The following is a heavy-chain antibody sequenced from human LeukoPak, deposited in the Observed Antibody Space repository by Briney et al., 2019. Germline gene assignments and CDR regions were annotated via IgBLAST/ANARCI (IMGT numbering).Heavy chain of an antibody. J-gene: IGHJ6*03. D-gene: IGHD3-3*01. CDR3: TRQRDFWSGSDYYYMDV. V-gene: IGHV3-73*01. Sequence: GGSLRLSCAASGFTFSGSAMHWVRQASGKGLEWVGRIRSKANSYATAYAASVKGRFTISRDDSKNTAYQQMNSLKTEDTAVYYCTRQRDFWSGSDYYYMDVWGKGTTVTVSS. CDR1: GFTFSGSA. CDR2: IRSKANSYAT.